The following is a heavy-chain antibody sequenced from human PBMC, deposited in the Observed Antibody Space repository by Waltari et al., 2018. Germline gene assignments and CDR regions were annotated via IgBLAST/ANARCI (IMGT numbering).Heavy chain of an antibody. Sequence: EVQLVESGGGLVKPGGSLRLSCAASGFTFSSYSMNWVRQAPGKGLEWFSSISSRSSYIYYADSVKGRFTISRDNAKNSLYLKMNSLRAEDTAVYYCARDGEIVGSYNWFDPWGQGTLVTVSS. V-gene: IGHV3-21*01. J-gene: IGHJ5*02. D-gene: IGHD2-21*01. CDR3: ARDGEIVGSYNWFDP. CDR1: GFTFSSYS. CDR2: ISSRSSYI.